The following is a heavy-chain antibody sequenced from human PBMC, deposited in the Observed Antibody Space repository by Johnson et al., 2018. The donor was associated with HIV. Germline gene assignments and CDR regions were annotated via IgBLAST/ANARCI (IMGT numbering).Heavy chain of an antibody. V-gene: IGHV3-23*04. CDR3: ARDFFDSTTYPRRGQADAFDI. CDR2: ISASGST. D-gene: IGHD2/OR15-2a*01. CDR1: ELTSSNYA. Sequence: VQLVESGGGLVQPGGSLRLSCVASELTSSNYAISWVRQAPGQGLEWVSAISASGSTYYADSVKGRFTISRDNSKNTLYLQMNSLRAEDTAVYYCARDFFDSTTYPRRGQADAFDIWGQGTMVTVSS. J-gene: IGHJ3*02.